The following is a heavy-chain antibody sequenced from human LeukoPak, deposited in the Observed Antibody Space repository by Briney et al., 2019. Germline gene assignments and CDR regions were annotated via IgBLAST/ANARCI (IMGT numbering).Heavy chain of an antibody. CDR1: GGSFSGYY. J-gene: IGHJ6*03. CDR2: INHSGST. V-gene: IGHV4-34*01. Sequence: SETLSLTCAVYGGSFSGYYWSWIRQPPGKGLEWIGEINHSGSTNYNPSLKSRVTISVDTSKNQFSLKLSSVTAADTAVYYCARATYSSSLIYYYYYMDVWGKGTTVTVSS. CDR3: ARATYSSSLIYYYYYMDV. D-gene: IGHD6-6*01.